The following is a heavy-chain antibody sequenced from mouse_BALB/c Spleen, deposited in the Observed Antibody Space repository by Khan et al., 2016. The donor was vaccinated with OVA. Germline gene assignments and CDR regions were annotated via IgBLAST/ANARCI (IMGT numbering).Heavy chain of an antibody. CDR1: GFTFSSFG. J-gene: IGHJ3*01. CDR3: ARGNWAWFAY. D-gene: IGHD4-1*01. CDR2: ISSDSYTI. V-gene: IGHV5-17*02. Sequence: DVQLVESGGGLVQPGGSRKLSCAASGFTFSSFGMHWVRQAPPTGLARVAHISSDSYTIYYADPVQGRFTISRDNPRQTLFLQMTSLGSVDTAMYYCARGNWAWFAYWGQGTLVTVSA.